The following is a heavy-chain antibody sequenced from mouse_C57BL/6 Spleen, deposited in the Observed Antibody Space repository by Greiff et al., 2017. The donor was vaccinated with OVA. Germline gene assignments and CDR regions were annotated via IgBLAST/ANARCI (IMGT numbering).Heavy chain of an antibody. CDR2: ISSGGSYT. CDR1: GFTFSSYG. CDR3: ARHFDGDY. J-gene: IGHJ2*01. D-gene: IGHD2-3*01. Sequence: EVMLVESGGDLVKPGGSLKLSCAASGFTFSSYGMSWVRQTPDKRLEWVATISSGGSYTYYPDSVKGRFTISRDNAKNTLYLQMGSLKAEDTAMYYCARHFDGDYWGQGTTLTVSS. V-gene: IGHV5-6*01.